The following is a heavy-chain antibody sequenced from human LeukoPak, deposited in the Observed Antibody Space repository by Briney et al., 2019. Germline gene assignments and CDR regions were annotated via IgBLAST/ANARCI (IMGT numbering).Heavy chain of an antibody. Sequence: GGSLRLSCAASGVTFSSYSMNWVRQAPGKGLEWVSSISSSSSNTYYADTVKGRVTISRDNSKNSLYLQMNSLRAEDTAVYYCAREENFDYWGQGTLVTVSS. J-gene: IGHJ4*02. CDR2: ISSSSSNT. CDR3: AREENFDY. V-gene: IGHV3-21*01. D-gene: IGHD2/OR15-2a*01. CDR1: GVTFSSYS.